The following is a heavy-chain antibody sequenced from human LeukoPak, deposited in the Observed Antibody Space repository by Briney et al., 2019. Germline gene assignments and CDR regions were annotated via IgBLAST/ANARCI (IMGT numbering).Heavy chain of an antibody. J-gene: IGHJ4*02. CDR2: IYYGGST. V-gene: IGHV4-31*03. D-gene: IGHD3-10*01. CDR3: ARGPRRLWFGEVSNPDDY. Sequence: PSQTLSLTCTVSGGSISSGGYYWSWIRQHPGKGLEWIGYIYYGGSTYYNPSLKSRVTISVDTSKNQFSLKLSSVTAADTAVYYCARGPRRLWFGEVSNPDDYWGQGTLVTVSS. CDR1: GGSISSGGYY.